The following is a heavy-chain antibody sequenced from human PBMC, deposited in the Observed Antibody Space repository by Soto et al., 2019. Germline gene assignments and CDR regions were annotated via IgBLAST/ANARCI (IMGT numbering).Heavy chain of an antibody. CDR1: GFTFSSYS. CDR2: ISSSSTI. CDR3: ARERSDTAMVDY. Sequence: EVQLVESGGGLVQPGGSLRLSCAASGFTFSSYSMNWVRQAPGKGLEWVSYISSSSTIYYADSVKGRFTISRDNAKNSLYLQMNSLRDEDTAVYYCARERSDTAMVDYWGQGTLVTVSS. D-gene: IGHD5-18*01. J-gene: IGHJ4*02. V-gene: IGHV3-48*02.